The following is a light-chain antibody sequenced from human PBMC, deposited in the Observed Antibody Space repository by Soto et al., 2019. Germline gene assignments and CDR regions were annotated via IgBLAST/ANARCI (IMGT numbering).Light chain of an antibody. CDR1: SSNIGINY. CDR3: AAWDDSLGSHAV. CDR2: RNS. J-gene: IGLJ7*01. Sequence: QSVLTQPPSASGNPGQTVNISCSGSSSNIGINYVYWYQQLPGTAPKLLIYRNSQRPSGSPDRFSGSQSGTSASLAISGLRSEDEADDYCAAWDDSLGSHAVFGGGTQLTVL. V-gene: IGLV1-47*01.